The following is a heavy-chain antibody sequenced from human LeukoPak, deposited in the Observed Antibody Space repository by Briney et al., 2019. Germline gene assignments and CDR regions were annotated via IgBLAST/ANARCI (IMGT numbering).Heavy chain of an antibody. Sequence: SETLPLTCTVSGDSISNYYWSWSRQPPGKGLEWIGYFYYTGSTNYNPSLRRRVTISVDTSKNQVSLKLSAVPAADTAVYYCARASGVLRFLDWLGAFDIWGQGTMLPVSS. D-gene: IGHD3-3*01. V-gene: IGHV4-59*01. CDR3: ARASGVLRFLDWLGAFDI. J-gene: IGHJ3*02. CDR2: FYYTGST. CDR1: GDSISNYY.